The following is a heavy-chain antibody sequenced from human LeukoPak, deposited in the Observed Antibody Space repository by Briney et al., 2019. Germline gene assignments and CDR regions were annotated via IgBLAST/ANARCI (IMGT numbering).Heavy chain of an antibody. CDR1: GFTFSTYW. Sequence: GGSLRLSCAASGFTFSTYWMSWVRQAPGKGLGWVANIKQDGSEKFYVDSVKGRFTISRDNAKNSMYLQMNSLRAEDTAVYYCARDDRIMVRGVPDYWGQGTQVTVSS. D-gene: IGHD3-10*01. CDR3: ARDDRIMVRGVPDY. CDR2: IKQDGSEK. V-gene: IGHV3-7*03. J-gene: IGHJ4*02.